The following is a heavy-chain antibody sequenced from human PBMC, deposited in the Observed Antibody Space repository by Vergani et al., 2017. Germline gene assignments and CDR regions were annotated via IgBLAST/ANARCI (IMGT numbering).Heavy chain of an antibody. D-gene: IGHD3-10*01. J-gene: IGHJ4*02. CDR1: GYSFTSYW. CDR3: ARHLSAGLLWFEELFEGAEFDY. V-gene: IGHV5-10-1*03. CDR2: IDPSDSYT. Sequence: EVQLVQSGAEVKKPGESLRISCKGSGYSFTSYWISWVRQMPGKGLEWMGRIDPSDSYTNYSPAFQGHVTISADKSISTAYLQWSSLKASDTAMYYCARHLSAGLLWFEELFEGAEFDYWGQGTLVTVSS.